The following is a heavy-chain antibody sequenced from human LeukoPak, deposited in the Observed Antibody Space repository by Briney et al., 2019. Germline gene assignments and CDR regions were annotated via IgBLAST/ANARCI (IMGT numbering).Heavy chain of an antibody. CDR3: TRDLLMTTVDY. D-gene: IGHD4-17*01. Sequence: GGSLRLSCAASGFTFSDHYVDWVRQAPGKGLEWVGRSRNKPNSYTTLYAASVKGRFTISRDDSKNSVYLQMSSLKTEDTAVYYCTRDLLMTTVDYWGQGTLVTVSS. J-gene: IGHJ4*02. V-gene: IGHV3-72*01. CDR1: GFTFSDHY. CDR2: SRNKPNSYTT.